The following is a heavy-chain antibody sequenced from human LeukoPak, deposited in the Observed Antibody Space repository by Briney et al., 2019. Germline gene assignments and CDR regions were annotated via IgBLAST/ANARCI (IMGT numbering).Heavy chain of an antibody. J-gene: IGHJ3*02. CDR2: IYPGDSDS. D-gene: IGHD2-15*01. CDR1: GYSFTNNW. Sequence: GESLKISCKGSGYSFTNNWIGWVRQMPGKGLEWMGIIYPGDSDSRYSPSFQGQVAISADKSINAAYLHWISLKASDTAMYYCARLQVVAALGAFDIWGQGTMVTVSS. CDR3: ARLQVVAALGAFDI. V-gene: IGHV5-51*01.